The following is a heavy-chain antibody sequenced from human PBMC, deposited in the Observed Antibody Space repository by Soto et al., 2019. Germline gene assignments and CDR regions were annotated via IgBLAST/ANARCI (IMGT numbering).Heavy chain of an antibody. V-gene: IGHV3-7*01. J-gene: IGHJ6*03. CDR1: GFTSSSYW. D-gene: IGHD3-10*01. CDR2: INYDGSEK. CDR3: ARRGFYYHHMDV. Sequence: EVQLVESGGGLVQPGGSLRLSCAASGFTSSSYWMTWVRQAPGKGLEWVANINYDGSEKNYVDSVKGRFTISRDNAKNSLCLQMNSLGVDDTAVYYCARRGFYYHHMDVWGKGTTVTVSS.